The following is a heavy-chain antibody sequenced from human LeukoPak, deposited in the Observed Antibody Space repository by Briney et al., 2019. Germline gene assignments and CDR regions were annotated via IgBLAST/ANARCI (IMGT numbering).Heavy chain of an antibody. CDR1: GYTFTSYY. J-gene: IGHJ6*02. Sequence: ASVTVSFTASGYTFTSYYMHWVRQAPGQGLEWMGIINPSGGSTSYAQKFQGRVTMTRDTSTSTVYMELSSLRSEDTAVYYCARDHVVRGVINYYYYGMDVWGQGTTVTVSS. CDR2: INPSGGST. CDR3: ARDHVVRGVINYYYYGMDV. V-gene: IGHV1-46*01. D-gene: IGHD3-10*01.